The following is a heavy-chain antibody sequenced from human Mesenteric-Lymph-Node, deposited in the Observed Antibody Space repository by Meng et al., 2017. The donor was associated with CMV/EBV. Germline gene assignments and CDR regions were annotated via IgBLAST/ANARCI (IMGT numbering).Heavy chain of an antibody. J-gene: IGHJ4*02. V-gene: IGHV3-74*01. CDR1: GFTFNSHW. CDR3: AREYDLLTNVDY. Sequence: GGSLRLSCAASGFTFNSHWIHWVRQSPGKGLVWVSRINSDGSSTSYADSVKGRFTISRDNAKNTLYLEVNSLRTEDTAIYYCAREYDLLTNVDYWGQGTLVTVSS. CDR2: INSDGSST. D-gene: IGHD3-9*01.